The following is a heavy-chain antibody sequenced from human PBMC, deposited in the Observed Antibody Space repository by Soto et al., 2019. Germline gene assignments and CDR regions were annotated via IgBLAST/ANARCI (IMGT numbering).Heavy chain of an antibody. J-gene: IGHJ4*02. CDR3: AKDFSRIVATALDY. CDR2: ISYDGSNK. V-gene: IGHV3-30*18. Sequence: QVQLVESGGGVVQPGRSLRLSCAASGFTFSSYGMHWVRQAPGKGLEWVAVISYDGSNKYYADSVKGRFTISRDNSKNTLYLQMNSLRAEDTAVYYRAKDFSRIVATALDYWGQGTLVTVSS. CDR1: GFTFSSYG. D-gene: IGHD5-12*01.